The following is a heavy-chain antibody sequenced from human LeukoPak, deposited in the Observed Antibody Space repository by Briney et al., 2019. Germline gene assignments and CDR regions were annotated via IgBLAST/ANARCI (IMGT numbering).Heavy chain of an antibody. D-gene: IGHD2-15*01. V-gene: IGHV1-8*01. CDR2: VNPNSGHT. Sequence: ASVKVSCKASGYTFTSYDINWVRQATGQGLEWMGWVNPNSGHTGYAQKFQGRVTMTRNTSISTAYMDLSSLRSGDTAVYYCARGAPGSYCSGGSCPYFDYWGQGTLVSVSS. CDR3: ARGAPGSYCSGGSCPYFDY. CDR1: GYTFTSYD. J-gene: IGHJ4*02.